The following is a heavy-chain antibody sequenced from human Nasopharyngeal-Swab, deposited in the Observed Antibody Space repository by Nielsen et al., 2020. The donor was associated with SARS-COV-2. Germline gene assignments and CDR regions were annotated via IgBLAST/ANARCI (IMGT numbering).Heavy chain of an antibody. CDR1: GFTFSSYW. Sequence: GGSLRLSCAASGFTFSSYWMHWVRQAPGKGLVWVSRINTDGSETGYADSVTGRFTISRDNTKNTLSLQMNSLRAEGTGIYYCTRDQRTFDWPPMDVWGQGTTVTVSS. J-gene: IGHJ6*02. D-gene: IGHD3-9*01. CDR2: INTDGSET. V-gene: IGHV3-74*01. CDR3: TRDQRTFDWPPMDV.